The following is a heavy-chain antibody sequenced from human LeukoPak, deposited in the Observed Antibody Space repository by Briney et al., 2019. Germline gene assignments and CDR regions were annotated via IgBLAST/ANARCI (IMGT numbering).Heavy chain of an antibody. CDR2: INTNSGGT. CDR3: ARPYSGSYGDFDY. D-gene: IGHD1-26*01. J-gene: IGHJ4*02. CDR1: GYTFTKYG. Sequence: ASVKVSCKASGYTFTKYGLTWVRQAPGQGLESMGWINTNSGGTNYAQKFQGRVTMTRDTSVSTAYMELSRLRSDDTAVYYCARPYSGSYGDFDYWGQGTLVTVSS. V-gene: IGHV1-2*02.